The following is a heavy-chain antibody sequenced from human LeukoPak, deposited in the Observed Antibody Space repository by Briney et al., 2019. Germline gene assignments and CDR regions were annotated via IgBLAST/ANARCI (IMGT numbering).Heavy chain of an antibody. CDR3: AKASWVSTADAVL. D-gene: IGHD3-16*01. CDR1: GFTFSSYA. Sequence: GGSLRLSCVASGFTFSSYAMSWDRETPARGLEWVSSLRGNGDAFYADSVKGRFTLSRDESRNTVYLQLNKLRVEDTAIYYCAKASWVSTADAVLWGQGTVVTVSS. V-gene: IGHV3-23*01. J-gene: IGHJ4*02. CDR2: LRGNGDA.